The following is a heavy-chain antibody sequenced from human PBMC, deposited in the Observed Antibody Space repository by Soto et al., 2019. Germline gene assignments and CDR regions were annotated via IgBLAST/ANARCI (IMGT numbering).Heavy chain of an antibody. CDR1: GFSLSTSGVG. CDR3: AHNLLWFGELTMLDY. D-gene: IGHD3-10*01. J-gene: IGHJ4*02. V-gene: IGHV2-5*01. CDR2: IYWNDDK. Sequence: QITLKESGPTLVKPTQPLTLTCTFSGFSLSTSGVGVGWIRQPPGKALEWLALIYWNDDKRYSPSLKSRLTITKDTSKNQVVLTMTNMDPVDTATYYCAHNLLWFGELTMLDYWGQGTLVTVSS.